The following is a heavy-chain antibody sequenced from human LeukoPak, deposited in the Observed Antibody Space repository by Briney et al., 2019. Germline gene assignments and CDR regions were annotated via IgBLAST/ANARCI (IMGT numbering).Heavy chain of an antibody. Sequence: PGRSLRLSCAASGFTFDDYAMHWVRQPPGKGLEWVSGISWNRGRIGYADSVKGRFTISRDNAKNSLYLQMNSLRVEDTALYYCVKEIAAAGTGGVDYWGQGTLVTVSS. CDR3: VKEIAAAGTGGVDY. D-gene: IGHD6-13*01. V-gene: IGHV3-9*01. CDR1: GFTFDDYA. CDR2: ISWNRGRI. J-gene: IGHJ4*02.